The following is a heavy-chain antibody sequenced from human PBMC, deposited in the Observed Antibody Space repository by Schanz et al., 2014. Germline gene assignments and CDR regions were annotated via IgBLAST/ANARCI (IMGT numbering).Heavy chain of an antibody. CDR1: GFRLSTYG. J-gene: IGHJ4*02. CDR3: ARGRSLGWCDY. Sequence: VQLVESGGGVVQPGGSLRLSCAASGFRLSTYGMNWVRQAPGKGLEWVSSISRSSSSIYYADSVKGRFTISRDNAKNSLYLQMHSLRAEDTAVYYCARGRSLGWCDYWGQGTLVTVSS. D-gene: IGHD2-21*01. V-gene: IGHV3-21*02. CDR2: ISRSSSSI.